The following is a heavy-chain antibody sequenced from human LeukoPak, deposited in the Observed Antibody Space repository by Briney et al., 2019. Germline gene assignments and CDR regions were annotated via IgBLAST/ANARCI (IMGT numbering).Heavy chain of an antibody. D-gene: IGHD3-22*01. CDR2: INPNSGGT. Sequence: ASVKVSCKASGYTFTGYYIHWVRQAPGQGLEWMGWINPNSGGTNYAQKFQGRVTMTRDTSISTAYMELSRLRSDDTAVYYCARGTMIVVVTYYFDYWGQGTLVTVSS. V-gene: IGHV1-2*02. J-gene: IGHJ4*02. CDR1: GYTFTGYY. CDR3: ARGTMIVVVTYYFDY.